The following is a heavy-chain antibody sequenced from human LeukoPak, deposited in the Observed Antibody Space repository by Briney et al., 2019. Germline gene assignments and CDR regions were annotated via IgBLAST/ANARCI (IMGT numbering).Heavy chain of an antibody. D-gene: IGHD1-1*01. Sequence: GGSLRLSCAASGLSFDDYGMSWVRQAPGKGLEWVSGRNGGSTGYADSVKGRFTISRDNAKNSLYLQMNSLRAEDTALYYCARGTSDARYYFDYWGQGILVTVSS. J-gene: IGHJ4*02. CDR2: RNGGST. CDR3: ARGTSDARYYFDY. CDR1: GLSFDDYG. V-gene: IGHV3-20*04.